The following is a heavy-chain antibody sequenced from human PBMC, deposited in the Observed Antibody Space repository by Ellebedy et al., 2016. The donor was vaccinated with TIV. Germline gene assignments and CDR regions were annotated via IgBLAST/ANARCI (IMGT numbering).Heavy chain of an antibody. CDR2: IKPNGGDT. V-gene: IGHV1-2*02. Sequence: ASVKVSXKASGGTFSNYAITWVRQAPGQGLEWVGWIKPNGGDTRYAQKFQDRVTMTRDTSITTAYMELNRLRSDDTAVYYCAGEGRCDTSFCQPDYWGQGTLVTVSS. D-gene: IGHD2/OR15-2a*01. CDR3: AGEGRCDTSFCQPDY. J-gene: IGHJ4*02. CDR1: GGTFSNYA.